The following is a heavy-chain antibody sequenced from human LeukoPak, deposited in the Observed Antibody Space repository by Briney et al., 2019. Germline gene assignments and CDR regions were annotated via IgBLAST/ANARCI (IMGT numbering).Heavy chain of an antibody. J-gene: IGHJ4*02. CDR1: GFTFSSYE. CDR3: ARDYYDSSGYYYDYFDY. D-gene: IGHD3-22*01. V-gene: IGHV3-48*03. CDR2: ISSTGSTV. Sequence: GGSLRLSCATSGFTFSSYEMNWVRQAPGKGLEWVSYISSTGSTVFYADSVKGRFTISRDNAKNSLYLQMNSLRAEDTGVYYCARDYYDSSGYYYDYFDYWGQGTLVTVSS.